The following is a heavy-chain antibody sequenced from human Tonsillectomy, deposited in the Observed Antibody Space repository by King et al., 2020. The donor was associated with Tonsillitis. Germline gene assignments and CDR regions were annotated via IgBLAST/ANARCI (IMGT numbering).Heavy chain of an antibody. D-gene: IGHD6-6*01. Sequence: VQLVESGGGVVQPGGSLRLSCAASGFTFSSYGMHWVRQAPGKGLEWVAFIRYDGSNKYYADSVKGRFTISRDNSKNTLYLQMNSLRAEDTAVYYCEKVGGESSSSSDYYYYGMDVWGQGTTVTVSS. CDR1: GFTFSSYG. V-gene: IGHV3-30*02. CDR3: EKVGGESSSSSDYYYYGMDV. J-gene: IGHJ6*02. CDR2: IRYDGSNK.